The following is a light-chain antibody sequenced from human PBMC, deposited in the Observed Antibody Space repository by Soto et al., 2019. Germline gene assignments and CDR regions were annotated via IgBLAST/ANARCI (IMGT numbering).Light chain of an antibody. V-gene: IGLV1-47*01. J-gene: IGLJ2*01. CDR1: NSNIGINN. Sequence: QSVLTQPPSTSGAPGQRVNISCAGSNSNIGINNVYWYQQLPGTAPKLLIYKSDQRPSGVPDRFSGSKSGTSASLAISGLRSEDEADYYCAVWAVNLRGVVFGGGTKLTVL. CDR2: KSD. CDR3: AVWAVNLRGVV.